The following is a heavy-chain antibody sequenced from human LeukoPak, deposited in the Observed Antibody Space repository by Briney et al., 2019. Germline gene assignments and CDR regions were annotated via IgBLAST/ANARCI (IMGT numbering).Heavy chain of an antibody. D-gene: IGHD2-15*01. CDR1: GFTFSTYS. J-gene: IGHJ3*02. CDR2: ISSSSSTI. V-gene: IGHV3-48*01. Sequence: PGGSLRLSCAASGFTFSTYSMNWVRQAPGKGLEWVSYISSSSSTIYYADSVKGRFTISRDNAKNSLYLQMNSLRAEDTAVYYCVSDSLGYCAFDIWGQGTTVTVSA. CDR3: VSDSLGYCAFDI.